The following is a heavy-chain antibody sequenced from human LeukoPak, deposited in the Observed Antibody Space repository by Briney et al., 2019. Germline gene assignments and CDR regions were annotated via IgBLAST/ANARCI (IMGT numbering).Heavy chain of an antibody. V-gene: IGHV4-39*01. J-gene: IGHJ4*02. CDR2: IYHSGST. CDR1: GGSISSSSYY. D-gene: IGHD2-15*01. CDR3: ARRSSGGKFDY. Sequence: SETLSLTCTVSGGSISSSSYYWGWIRQPPGKGLEWIGSIYHSGSTYYNPSLKSRVTISVDTSKNQFSLKLSSVTAADTAVYYCARRSSGGKFDYWGQGTLVTVSS.